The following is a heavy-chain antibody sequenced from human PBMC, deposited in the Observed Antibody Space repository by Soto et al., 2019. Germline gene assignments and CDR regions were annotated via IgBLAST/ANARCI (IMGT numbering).Heavy chain of an antibody. V-gene: IGHV1-8*02. J-gene: IGHJ4*02. CDR1: GGTFSSYA. Sequence: GASVKVSCKASGGTFSSYAISWVRQAPGQGLECMRWMIPNSTTTNYSQKFQGRVTRTRNNSLSAPYMGLSSLTSEDTAVYYCAKGIVVVPAPYCDYWGQGTLVTVSS. D-gene: IGHD2-2*01. CDR3: AKGIVVVPAPYCDY. CDR2: MIPNSTTT.